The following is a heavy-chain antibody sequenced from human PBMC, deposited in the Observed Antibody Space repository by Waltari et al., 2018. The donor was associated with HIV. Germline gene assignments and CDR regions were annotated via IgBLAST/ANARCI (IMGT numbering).Heavy chain of an antibody. CDR3: AKKGHLSGGNWKRDYFDY. V-gene: IGHV3-23*01. CDR1: GFTFSDSS. Sequence: EVQLLESGGGLVPPGGSLRLSCAAPGFTFSDSSLSWVAQAPGKGLEGVAAISPTGDSTSDADSVKGRFTISRDNSKNTVYLQMNSLRAEDTAIYYCAKKGHLSGGNWKRDYFDYWGQGTLVTVSS. D-gene: IGHD2-15*01. CDR2: ISPTGDST. J-gene: IGHJ4*02.